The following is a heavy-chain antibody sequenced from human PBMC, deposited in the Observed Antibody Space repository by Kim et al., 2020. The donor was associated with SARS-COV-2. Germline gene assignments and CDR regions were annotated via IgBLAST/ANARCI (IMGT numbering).Heavy chain of an antibody. CDR3: ASHAYSSGWSKMDD. J-gene: IGHJ4*02. CDR1: GFKFSNFA. V-gene: IGHV3-23*01. Sequence: GGSLRLSCAASGFKFSNFAMSWVRQAPGKGLEWVSTISYTGGSTYYADSVQGRFTISRDNSKNTLYLQMNSLRAEDTAVYYCASHAYSSGWSKMDDWGQG. CDR2: ISYTGGST. D-gene: IGHD6-19*01.